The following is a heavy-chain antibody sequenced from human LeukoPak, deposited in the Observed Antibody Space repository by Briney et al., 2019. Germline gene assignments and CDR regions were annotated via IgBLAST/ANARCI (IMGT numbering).Heavy chain of an antibody. CDR2: FDPEDGET. V-gene: IGHV1-24*01. Sequence: ASVKVSCKVSGYTLTELSMHWVRQAPGKGLEWMGGFDPEDGETIYAQKFQGRVTMTEDTSTDTAYMELSSLRSEDTAVYYCAADKYDFRSGYYEINAFDIWGQGTMVTVSS. D-gene: IGHD3-3*01. CDR1: GYTLTELS. J-gene: IGHJ3*02. CDR3: AADKYDFRSGYYEINAFDI.